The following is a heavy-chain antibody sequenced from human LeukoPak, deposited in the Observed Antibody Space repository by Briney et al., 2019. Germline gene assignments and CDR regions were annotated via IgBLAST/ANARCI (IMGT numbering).Heavy chain of an antibody. J-gene: IGHJ4*02. CDR3: ARGHGSGSYLDY. D-gene: IGHD3-10*01. CDR1: GVSFSGYY. CDR2: INHSGST. Sequence: SGTLSLTCAVYGVSFSGYYWSWIRQPPGKGLEGIGEINHSGSTNYNPSLKSRVTISVDTSKNQFSLKLSSVTAADTAVYYCARGHGSGSYLDYWGQGTLVTVSS. V-gene: IGHV4-34*01.